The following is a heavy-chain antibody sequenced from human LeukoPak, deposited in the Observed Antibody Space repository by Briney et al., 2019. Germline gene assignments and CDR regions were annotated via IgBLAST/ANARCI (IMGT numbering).Heavy chain of an antibody. V-gene: IGHV3-72*01. D-gene: IGHD1-26*01. CDR2: IRNKANSYTT. J-gene: IGHJ4*02. Sequence: GRSLRLSCAASGFSFSDHHIDWVRQAPGKGLESVVRIRNKANSYTTEYAASVKGRFIISRDDSKNSLYLRMNSLKTEDTAVYYCARVGIVGATGYFDNWGQGTLVTVSS. CDR3: ARVGIVGATGYFDN. CDR1: GFSFSDHH.